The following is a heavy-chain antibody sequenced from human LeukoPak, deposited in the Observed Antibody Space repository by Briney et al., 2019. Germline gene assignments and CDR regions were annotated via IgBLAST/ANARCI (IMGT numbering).Heavy chain of an antibody. CDR1: GYTFTIYY. CDR2: INPSGGST. J-gene: IGHJ4*02. D-gene: IGHD3-22*01. V-gene: IGHV1-46*01. CDR3: ARGPDYYDSSGYYPDY. Sequence: ASVKVSCKASGYTFTIYYMHWVRQAPGQGLEWMGIINPSGGSTSYAQKFQGRVTMTRDTSTSTVYMELSSLRSEDTAVYYCARGPDYYDSSGYYPDYWGQGTLVTVSS.